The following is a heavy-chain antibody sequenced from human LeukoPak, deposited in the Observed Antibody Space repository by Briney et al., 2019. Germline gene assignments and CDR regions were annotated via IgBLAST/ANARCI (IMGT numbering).Heavy chain of an antibody. J-gene: IGHJ4*02. CDR2: IYYSGST. CDR3: ARDRARITGTTPTLYFDY. V-gene: IGHV4-31*03. CDR1: GGSISSGGYY. D-gene: IGHD1-20*01. Sequence: TLSLTCTVSGGSISSGGYYWSWIRQHPGKGLEWIGYIYYSGSTYYNPSLKSRVTISVDTSKNQFSLKLSSVTAADTAVYYCARDRARITGTTPTLYFDYWGQGTLVTVSS.